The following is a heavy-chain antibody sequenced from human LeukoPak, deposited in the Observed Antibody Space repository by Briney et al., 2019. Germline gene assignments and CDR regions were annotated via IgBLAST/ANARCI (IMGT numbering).Heavy chain of an antibody. Sequence: WASVKVSCKASGYTFTSYGISWVRQAPGQGLEWMGWISAYNGNTNYAQKLQGRVTMTTDTSTSTAYMELRSLRFEDSAVYFCARHSSRGHYYDFDFWGQGSLVTVSS. V-gene: IGHV1-18*01. D-gene: IGHD3-22*01. CDR1: GYTFTSYG. CDR3: ARHSSRGHYYDFDF. J-gene: IGHJ4*02. CDR2: ISAYNGNT.